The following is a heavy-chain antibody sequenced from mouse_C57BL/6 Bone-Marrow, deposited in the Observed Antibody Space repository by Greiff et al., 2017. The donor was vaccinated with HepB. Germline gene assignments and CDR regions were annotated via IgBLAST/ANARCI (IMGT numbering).Heavy chain of an antibody. V-gene: IGHV1-9*01. CDR1: GYTFTGYG. Sequence: VQLLQSGAELMKPGASVKLSCKASGYTFTGYGIEWVKQRPGHGLQWIGEILPGSGSTYYNEKVKGRVTFTTDTATNTAYMQLSSLTTEDSAIYYCARRRLRLGFAYWGQGTPVTVSA. J-gene: IGHJ3*01. CDR3: ARRRLRLGFAY. CDR2: ILPGSGST. D-gene: IGHD3-2*02.